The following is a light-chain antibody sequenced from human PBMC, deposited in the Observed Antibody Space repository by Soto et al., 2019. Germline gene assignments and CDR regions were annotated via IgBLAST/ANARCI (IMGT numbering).Light chain of an antibody. CDR1: QSISNY. Sequence: EIVFTQSPATLSLSPGETVTLSCRASQSISNYLAWYQHKPGKAPRLLIFDASNTATGIPARFSGSGSGTDFTLTISGLEPEDFAVYYCQQRSNWPTFGQGTRLEIK. CDR3: QQRSNWPT. CDR2: DAS. J-gene: IGKJ5*01. V-gene: IGKV3-11*01.